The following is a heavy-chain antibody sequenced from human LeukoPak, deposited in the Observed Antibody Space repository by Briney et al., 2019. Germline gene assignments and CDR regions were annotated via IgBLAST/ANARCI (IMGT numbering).Heavy chain of an antibody. CDR3: AKDLGPGYSSSWGADAFDI. J-gene: IGHJ3*02. D-gene: IGHD6-13*01. CDR1: GFTFSSYA. V-gene: IGHV3-23*01. CDR2: ISGSGGST. Sequence: GGALRLSCAASGFTFSSYAMSWVRQAPEKGLEWVSAISGSGGSTYYADSVKGRFTISRDNSKNTLYLQMNSLRAEDTAVYYCAKDLGPGYSSSWGADAFDIWGQGTMVTVSS.